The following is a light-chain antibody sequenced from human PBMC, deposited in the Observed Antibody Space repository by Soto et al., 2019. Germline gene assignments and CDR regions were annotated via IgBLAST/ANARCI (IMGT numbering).Light chain of an antibody. V-gene: IGLV1-40*01. Sequence: QSVGTQPPSISGAPGQRVTISCTGSSSNIGAGSDVHWYHQLPGTAPKLLIYGNTNRPSGVPDRFSGSKSGTSASLAIAGLQTEDEGDYYCQTYDSSLSGLYVFGTGTKVTVL. CDR3: QTYDSSLSGLYV. CDR2: GNT. J-gene: IGLJ1*01. CDR1: SSNIGAGSD.